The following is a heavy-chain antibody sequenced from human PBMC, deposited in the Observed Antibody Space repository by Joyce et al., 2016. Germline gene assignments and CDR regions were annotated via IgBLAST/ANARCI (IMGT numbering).Heavy chain of an antibody. Sequence: QVQLAESGGGVVQPGRSLILSCAATGFSFSNYVMHWVRQAPGKGLEWVAVIWHNGNNKYYADSVKGRFTISRDNSKNTLDLQMNSLRAEDTAVYYCATLGTSGFDYWGQGTLVTVAS. D-gene: IGHD3-16*01. J-gene: IGHJ4*02. V-gene: IGHV3-33*03. CDR2: IWHNGNNK. CDR1: GFSFSNYV. CDR3: ATLGTSGFDY.